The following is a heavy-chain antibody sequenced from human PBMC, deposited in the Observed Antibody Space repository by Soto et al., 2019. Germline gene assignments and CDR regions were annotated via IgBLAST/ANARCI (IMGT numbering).Heavy chain of an antibody. CDR1: GYTFTSYG. V-gene: IGHV1-69*13. D-gene: IGHD5-12*01. CDR3: AKDGGKDGYFGNWFDP. CDR2: IIPIFGSA. J-gene: IGHJ5*02. Sequence: SVQVSCKASGYTFTSYGISWVRQAPGQGLEWLGRIIPIFGSANYAQKFQGRVTITADESTTTAYMELSSLRSDDTAVYYCAKDGGKDGYFGNWFDPWGQGTLVTVSS.